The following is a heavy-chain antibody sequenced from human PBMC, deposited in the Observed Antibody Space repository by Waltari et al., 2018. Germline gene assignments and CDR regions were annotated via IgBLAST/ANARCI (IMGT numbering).Heavy chain of an antibody. CDR1: GGTFSSYA. J-gene: IGHJ4*02. CDR2: IIPIFGTA. Sequence: QVQLVQSGAEVKKPGSSVKVSCKASGGTFSSYAISWVRQAPGQGLEWMGGIIPIFGTANYAQKFQGRVTITADESTSTAYLQWSSLKASDTAMYYCARHGRSGDRGPDYWGQGTLVTVSS. V-gene: IGHV1-69*01. D-gene: IGHD1-26*01. CDR3: ARHGRSGDRGPDY.